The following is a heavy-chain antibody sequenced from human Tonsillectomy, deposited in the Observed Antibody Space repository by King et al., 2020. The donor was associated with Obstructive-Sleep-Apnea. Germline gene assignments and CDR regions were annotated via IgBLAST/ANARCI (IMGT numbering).Heavy chain of an antibody. D-gene: IGHD3/OR15-3a*01. J-gene: IGHJ6*02. CDR1: GFTFNSFG. V-gene: IGHV3-33*01. Sequence: VQLVESGGGVVQPGRSLRLSCAASGFTFNSFGMDWVRQALGKGLEWVAFIWYDGSNKYYADSVKGRFTISRENSKNTLYLQMNSLRAEDTAVYYCARDSPLRTGNYYGMDVWGQGTTVTVSS. CDR3: ARDSPLRTGNYYGMDV. CDR2: IWYDGSNK.